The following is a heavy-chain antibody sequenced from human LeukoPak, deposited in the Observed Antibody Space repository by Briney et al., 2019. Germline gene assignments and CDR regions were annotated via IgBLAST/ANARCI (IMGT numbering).Heavy chain of an antibody. Sequence: EASVKVSCKASGYTFTGYYMHWVRQAPGQGLEWMGWINPDTGRTNYAQKLQGRVTMTTDTSTSTAYMELRSLRSDDTAVYYCARGPIPYYDSSGYYSTRVVFDYWGQGTLVTVSS. V-gene: IGHV1-2*02. J-gene: IGHJ4*02. CDR3: ARGPIPYYDSSGYYSTRVVFDY. CDR1: GYTFTGYY. D-gene: IGHD3-22*01. CDR2: INPDTGRT.